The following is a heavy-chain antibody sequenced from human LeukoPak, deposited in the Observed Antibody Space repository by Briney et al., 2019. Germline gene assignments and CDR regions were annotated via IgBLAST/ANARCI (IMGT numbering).Heavy chain of an antibody. Sequence: GGSLRLSCVGSGFTFSSYAIHWVRQAPGKGLEWVAVIAYDGSTKYYADSVKDRFIISRENSQNTLHLQMNSLRVEDTAVYYCASYYYDSRGYYHLTDWGQGTLVTVSS. D-gene: IGHD3-22*01. V-gene: IGHV3-30*04. CDR1: GFTFSSYA. CDR2: IAYDGSTK. J-gene: IGHJ4*02. CDR3: ASYYYDSRGYYHLTD.